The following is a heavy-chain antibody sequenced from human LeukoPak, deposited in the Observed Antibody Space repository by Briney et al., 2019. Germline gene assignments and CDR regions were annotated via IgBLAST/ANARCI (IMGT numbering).Heavy chain of an antibody. CDR3: AKWPEGAMDYFDY. Sequence: PGGSLRLSCAASGFTFSSYGMHWVRRAPVKGLEWVSAISGDGTRTYYADSVKGRFTISRDNSKNTLYLEMSSLRVEDTAIYYCAKWPEGAMDYFDYWGQGTLVTVSS. D-gene: IGHD3-16*01. CDR1: GFTFSSYG. CDR2: ISGDGTRT. J-gene: IGHJ4*02. V-gene: IGHV3-23*01.